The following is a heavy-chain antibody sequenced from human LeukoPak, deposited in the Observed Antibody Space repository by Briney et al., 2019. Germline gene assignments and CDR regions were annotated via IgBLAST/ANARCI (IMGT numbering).Heavy chain of an antibody. V-gene: IGHV3-30*18. CDR1: GFTFNTYG. CDR3: AQDRVLCRQGYVFDN. CDR2: ISNDGSNK. D-gene: IGHD3-16*01. Sequence: PGGSLRLSCAASGFTFNTYGMHWVRQAPGKGLEWVVVISNDGSNKYYVDSVKGRFTISRDNSKNTLYLQMNRLKAADTAVYYCAQDRVLCRQGYVFDNWGQGTLVTVSS. J-gene: IGHJ4*02.